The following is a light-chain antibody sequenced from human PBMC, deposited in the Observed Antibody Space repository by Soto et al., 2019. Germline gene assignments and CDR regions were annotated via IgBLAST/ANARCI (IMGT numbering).Light chain of an antibody. V-gene: IGKV3-15*01. Sequence: EIVMTQSPATLSVSPGERATLSCRASQRVSGILAWYQQKPGQAPRLLIYGASTRATGIPARFSGSGSGTEFTLTISSLQSEDFAVYYCQKYNNSPPAFGQGTKVEI. J-gene: IGKJ1*01. CDR1: QRVSGI. CDR3: QKYNNSPPA. CDR2: GAS.